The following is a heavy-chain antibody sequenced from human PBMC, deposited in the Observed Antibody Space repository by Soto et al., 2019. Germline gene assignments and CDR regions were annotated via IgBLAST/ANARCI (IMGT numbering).Heavy chain of an antibody. D-gene: IGHD5-18*01. CDR1: VGSISIGGYY. J-gene: IGHJ4*02. CDR3: ARVWRYSHGIFDY. Sequence: SDTLSITCTFSVGSISIGGYYWSWIRQHPGKGLEWIGYIYYSGSTYYNPSLKSRVTISVDTSKNQFSLKLSSVTAADTAVYYCARVWRYSHGIFDYWGQGTLVTVSS. V-gene: IGHV4-31*03. CDR2: IYYSGST.